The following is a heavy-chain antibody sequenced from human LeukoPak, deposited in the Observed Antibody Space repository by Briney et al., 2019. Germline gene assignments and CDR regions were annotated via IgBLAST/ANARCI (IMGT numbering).Heavy chain of an antibody. CDR3: ARDSRTYGSGSYPNYFDY. J-gene: IGHJ4*02. V-gene: IGHV3-66*01. CDR1: GFTFSSYS. Sequence: GGSLRLSCAASGFTFSSYSMSWVRQAPGKGLEWVSVIYSGGSTYYADSVKGRFTISRDNSKNTLYLQMNSLRAEDTAVYYCARDSRTYGSGSYPNYFDYWGQGTLVTVSS. D-gene: IGHD3-10*01. CDR2: IYSGGST.